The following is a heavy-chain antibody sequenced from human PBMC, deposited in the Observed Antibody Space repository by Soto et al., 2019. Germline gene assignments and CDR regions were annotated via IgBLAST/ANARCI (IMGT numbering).Heavy chain of an antibody. V-gene: IGHV3-30*18. CDR1: GFTFSSYG. D-gene: IGHD5-12*01. J-gene: IGHJ4*02. CDR2: ISYDGSNK. Sequence: PGGSLRLSCAASGFTFSSYGMHWVRQAPGKGLEWVAVISYDGSNKYYADSVKGRFTISRDNSKNTLYLQMNSLRAEDTAVYYCAKAGKGWLQYPFPFDYWGQGT. CDR3: AKAGKGWLQYPFPFDY.